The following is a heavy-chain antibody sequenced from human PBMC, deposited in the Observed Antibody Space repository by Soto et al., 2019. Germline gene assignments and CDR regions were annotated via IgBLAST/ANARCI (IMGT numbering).Heavy chain of an antibody. Sequence: SETLSLTCAVYGGSFSGYYWTWIRQPPGTGLEWIGEINHSGSTNYNPSLKSRVTISLDTSKNQFSLKLTSVTAADTAMYYCARHGSSGWRNWFDPWGQGILVTVSS. CDR1: GGSFSGYY. D-gene: IGHD6-19*01. V-gene: IGHV4-34*01. J-gene: IGHJ5*02. CDR2: INHSGST. CDR3: ARHGSSGWRNWFDP.